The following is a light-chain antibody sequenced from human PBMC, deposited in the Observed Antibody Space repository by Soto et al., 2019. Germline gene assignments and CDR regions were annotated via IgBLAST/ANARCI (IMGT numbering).Light chain of an antibody. V-gene: IGKV2-24*01. CDR2: KVS. J-gene: IGKJ1*01. CDR3: LQAKKSPWT. Sequence: DIVMTQTPLSSPVTLGQAASISCRSSQSLVHNYGHTYLSWFQQRPGQPPRLLIYKVSDRFSGVPDRFSGSGAGTDFTLTISRVEAEDVGVYYCLQAKKSPWTFGQGTKVEIK. CDR1: QSLVHNYGHTY.